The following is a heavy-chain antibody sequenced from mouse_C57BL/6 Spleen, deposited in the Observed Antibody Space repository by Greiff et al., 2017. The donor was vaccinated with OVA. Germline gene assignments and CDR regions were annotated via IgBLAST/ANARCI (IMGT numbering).Heavy chain of an antibody. CDR1: GYTFTSYW. CDR2: IHPNSGST. J-gene: IGHJ2*01. D-gene: IGHD4-1*01. Sequence: QVQLQQPGAELVKPGASVKLSCKASGYTFTSYWMHWVKQRPGQGLEWIGMIHPNSGSTNYNEKFKSKATLTVDKSSSTAYMTSSSLTSEDSAVYYCARGELGYVDYWGQGTTLTVSS. CDR3: ARGELGYVDY. V-gene: IGHV1-64*01.